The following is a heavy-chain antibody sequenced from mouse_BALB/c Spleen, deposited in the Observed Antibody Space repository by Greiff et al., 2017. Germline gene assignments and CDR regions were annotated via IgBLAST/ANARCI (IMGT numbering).Heavy chain of an antibody. Sequence: EVQLVESGAELVKPGASVKLSCTASGFNIKDTYMHWVKQRPEQGLEWIGRIDPANGNTKYDPKFQGKATITADTSSNTAYLQLSSLTSEDTAVYYCARFWDGNYFDYWGQGTTLTVSS. CDR1: GFNIKDTY. D-gene: IGHD4-1*01. J-gene: IGHJ2*01. CDR2: IDPANGNT. V-gene: IGHV14-3*02. CDR3: ARFWDGNYFDY.